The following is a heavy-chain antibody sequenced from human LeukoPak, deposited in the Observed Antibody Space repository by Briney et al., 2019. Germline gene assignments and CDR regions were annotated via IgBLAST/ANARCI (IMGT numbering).Heavy chain of an antibody. J-gene: IGHJ4*02. CDR3: ARDDYYDSSGYPRGFDY. V-gene: IGHV1-8*03. CDR2: MNPNSGNT. D-gene: IGHD3-22*01. Sequence: ASVKVSCKASGYTFTSYDINWVRQATGQGLEWMGWMNPNSGNTGYAQKFQGRVTITRNTSISTAYMELSSLRSEDTAVYYCARDDYYDSSGYPRGFDYWGQGTLVTVSS. CDR1: GYTFTSYD.